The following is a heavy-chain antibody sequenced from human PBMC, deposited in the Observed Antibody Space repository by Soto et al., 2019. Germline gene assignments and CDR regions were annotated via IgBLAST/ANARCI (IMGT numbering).Heavy chain of an antibody. V-gene: IGHV1-18*03. D-gene: IGHD3-22*01. CDR1: GYTFTSYG. J-gene: IGHJ4*02. CDR2: ISAYNGNT. Sequence: QVQLVQSGAEVKKPGASVKVSCKASGYTFTSYGISWVRQAPGQGLEWMGWISAYNGNTNYAQKLQGRVTMTTDTSTSTAYMELRSLRSDDMAVYYCARDRVPYYDSSGYTIALDYWGQGTLVTVSS. CDR3: ARDRVPYYDSSGYTIALDY.